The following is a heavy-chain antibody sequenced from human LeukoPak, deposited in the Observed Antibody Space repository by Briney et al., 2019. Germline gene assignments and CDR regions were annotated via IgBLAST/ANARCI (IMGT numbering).Heavy chain of an antibody. D-gene: IGHD3-3*01. J-gene: IGHJ3*02. CDR2: ISSSSSYI. CDR1: GFTFSSYS. Sequence: GGSLRLSCAASGFTFSSYSMNWVRQAPGKGLEWVSSISSSSSYIYYADSVKGRFTNSRDNAKNSLYLQMNSLRAEDTAVYYCARGRGYYDFWSGPDAFDIWGQGTMVTVSS. CDR3: ARGRGYYDFWSGPDAFDI. V-gene: IGHV3-21*01.